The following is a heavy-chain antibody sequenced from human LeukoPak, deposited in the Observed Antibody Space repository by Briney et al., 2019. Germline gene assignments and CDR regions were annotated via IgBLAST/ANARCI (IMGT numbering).Heavy chain of an antibody. D-gene: IGHD3-22*01. J-gene: IGHJ4*02. CDR3: ARPSRYYYDSSGYYSFDY. V-gene: IGHV1-69*04. CDR2: IIPILGIA. Sequence: GASVKVSCKASGGTFSSYAISWVRQAPGQGLEWMGRIIPILGIANYAQKFQGRVTITADKSTSTAYMELSSLRSEDTAVYYCARPSRYYYDSSGYYSFDYWGQGTLVTVSS. CDR1: GGTFSSYA.